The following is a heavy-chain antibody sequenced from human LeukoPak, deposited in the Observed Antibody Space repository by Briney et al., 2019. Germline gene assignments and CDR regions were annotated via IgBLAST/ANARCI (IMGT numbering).Heavy chain of an antibody. V-gene: IGHV3-48*03. Sequence: PGGSLRLSCAASGFTFSSYEMDWVRQAPGKGLEWVSYISSSGSTIYYADSVKGRFTISRNNAKNSLYLQMNSLRAEDTAVYYCAELGITMIGGVWGKGTTVTISS. CDR1: GFTFSSYE. CDR2: ISSSGSTI. CDR3: AELGITMIGGV. D-gene: IGHD3-10*02. J-gene: IGHJ6*04.